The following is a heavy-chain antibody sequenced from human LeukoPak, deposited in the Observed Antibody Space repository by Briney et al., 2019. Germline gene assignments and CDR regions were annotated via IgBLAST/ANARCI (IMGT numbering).Heavy chain of an antibody. Sequence: PGGSLRLSCAASGFTFSSYSMRWVRQAPGKGLEWVSSISGSSTFIYYADSVKGRFTISRDNAKNSLYLQMNSLRAEDTAMYYCARSLSSSWTQFGHWGQGTLVTVSS. D-gene: IGHD6-13*01. V-gene: IGHV3-21*01. J-gene: IGHJ4*02. CDR1: GFTFSSYS. CDR2: ISGSSTFI. CDR3: ARSLSSSWTQFGH.